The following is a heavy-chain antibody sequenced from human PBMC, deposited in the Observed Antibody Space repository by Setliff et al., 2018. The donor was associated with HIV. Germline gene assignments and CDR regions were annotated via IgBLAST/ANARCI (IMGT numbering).Heavy chain of an antibody. CDR1: GDSVSSNSGS. CDR2: TYYRSKWYN. Sequence: SQTLSLTCAISGDSVSSNSGSWNWIRQSPSRGLEWLGRTYYRSKWYNQYAVSLKSRISINPDTSKNQFSLNVSSVTAADTAVYYCARGWGHDGFDFWGQGTMVTVS. CDR3: ARGWGHDGFDF. J-gene: IGHJ3*01. D-gene: IGHD7-27*01. V-gene: IGHV6-1*01.